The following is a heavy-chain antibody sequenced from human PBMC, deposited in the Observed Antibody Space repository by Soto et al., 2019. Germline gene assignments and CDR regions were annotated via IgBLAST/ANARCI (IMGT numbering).Heavy chain of an antibody. Sequence: QVQLVESGGGVVQSGRSLRLSCAASGSTFRNYGMHWVRQAPGKGLEWVAVSSYDGSNEYYADSVKGRFIISRDDSKNTVYLKMNSQREEDTAVYYCANDWEHQLIRGWFDPWGQGTLVTVSP. CDR3: ANDWEHQLIRGWFDP. V-gene: IGHV3-30*18. D-gene: IGHD1-26*01. CDR2: SSYDGSNE. J-gene: IGHJ5*02. CDR1: GSTFRNYG.